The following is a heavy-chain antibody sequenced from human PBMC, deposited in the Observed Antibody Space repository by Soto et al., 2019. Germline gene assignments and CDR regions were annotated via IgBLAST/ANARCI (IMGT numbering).Heavy chain of an antibody. J-gene: IGHJ4*02. CDR1: GFVFVDAW. CDR2: LKSKSDGGTP. D-gene: IGHD5-18*01. CDR3: TTRRHSSGNTCDVTADYFDY. V-gene: IGHV3-15*01. Sequence: PGGSLRLSCAASGFVFVDAWMTWIRQAPGKGLEWVGRLKSKSDGGTPDYAAPVKGRFIISRDDSKKTLYLQMNSLKTEDTAVYFCTTRRHSSGNTCDVTADYFDYWGQGTLVTVHS.